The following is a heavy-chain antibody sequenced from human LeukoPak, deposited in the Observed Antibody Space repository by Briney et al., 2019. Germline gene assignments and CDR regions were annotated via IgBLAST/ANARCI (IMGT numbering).Heavy chain of an antibody. CDR2: IKNKAHGGTI. Sequence: GGSLRLSCITSGLTFGDYGMSWVRQVPGKGLEWVSLIKNKAHGGTIEDAASVKGRFTISRDDSKSTVYLQMNSLKTEDTGIYYCTTDYGGPKYWGQGTQVTVSS. D-gene: IGHD4-23*01. CDR3: TTDYGGPKY. CDR1: GLTFGDYG. V-gene: IGHV3-49*04. J-gene: IGHJ4*02.